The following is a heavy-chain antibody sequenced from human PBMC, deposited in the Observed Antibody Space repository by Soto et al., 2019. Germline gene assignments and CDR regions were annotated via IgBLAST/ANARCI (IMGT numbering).Heavy chain of an antibody. J-gene: IGHJ4*02. CDR1: GGSFSGYY. V-gene: IGHV4-34*01. D-gene: IGHD2-2*01. CDR2: INHSGST. CDR3: ARGGSCSSTRRYGIDY. Sequence: SETLSLTCAVYGGSFSGYYWSWIRQPPEKGLEWIGEINHSGSTNYNPSLKSRVTISVDTSKNQFSLKLSSVTAADTAVYYCARGGSCSSTRRYGIDYWGQGPLVTVSS.